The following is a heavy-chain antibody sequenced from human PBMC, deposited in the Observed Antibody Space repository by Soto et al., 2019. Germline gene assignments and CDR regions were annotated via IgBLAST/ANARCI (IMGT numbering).Heavy chain of an antibody. CDR2: ISYDGSNK. Sequence: PGGSLRLSCAASGFTFSSYAMHWVRQAPGKGLEWVAVISYDGSNKYYADSVKGRFTISRDNSKNTLYLQMNSLRAEDTAVYYCARDAPRGYCSGGSCYSAPPYYYGMDVWGQGTTVTVSS. CDR1: GFTFSSYA. V-gene: IGHV3-30-3*01. CDR3: ARDAPRGYCSGGSCYSAPPYYYGMDV. J-gene: IGHJ6*02. D-gene: IGHD2-15*01.